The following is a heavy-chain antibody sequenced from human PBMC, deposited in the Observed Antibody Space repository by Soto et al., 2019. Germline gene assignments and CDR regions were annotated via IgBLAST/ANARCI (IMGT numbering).Heavy chain of an antibody. CDR3: ARELNYGSGSFDY. Sequence: SETLSLTCTVSGGSISSYYWSWIRQPPGKGLEWIGYIYYSGSTNYNPSLKSRITISVDTSKNQFSLKLSSVTAADTAVYYCARELNYGSGSFDYWGQGTLVTVSS. V-gene: IGHV4-59*01. J-gene: IGHJ4*02. D-gene: IGHD3-10*01. CDR2: IYYSGST. CDR1: GGSISSYY.